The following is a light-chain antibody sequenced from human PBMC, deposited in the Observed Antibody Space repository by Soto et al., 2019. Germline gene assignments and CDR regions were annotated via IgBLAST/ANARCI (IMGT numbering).Light chain of an antibody. CDR1: SSDVGGYNF. V-gene: IGLV2-8*01. Sequence: QSVLTQPPSASGSPGQSVTISCTGTSSDVGGYNFVSWHQQHPGIAPKLMIYEVSKRPSGVPDRFSGSKSGNTASLTVSGLQAEDEADYYCSAYAGSNNLIFGGGTQLTVL. CDR3: SAYAGSNNLI. J-gene: IGLJ2*01. CDR2: EVS.